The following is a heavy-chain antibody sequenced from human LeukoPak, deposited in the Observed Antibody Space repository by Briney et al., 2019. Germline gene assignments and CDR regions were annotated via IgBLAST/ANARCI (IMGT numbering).Heavy chain of an antibody. V-gene: IGHV3-30*18. CDR2: ISYDGRNK. Sequence: TGGSLRLSCAASGLTFSNYGMHWVRQAPGKGLEWVAVISYDGRNKHYPDSVKGRFTISRDISTDTLWLQMDSLRTEDTAVYYCAKGPLRGTAAAIDYWGQGTLVTVSS. CDR3: AKGPLRGTAAAIDY. D-gene: IGHD2-2*01. J-gene: IGHJ4*02. CDR1: GLTFSNYG.